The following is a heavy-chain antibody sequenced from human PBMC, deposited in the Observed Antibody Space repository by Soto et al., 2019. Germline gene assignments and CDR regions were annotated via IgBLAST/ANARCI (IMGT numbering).Heavy chain of an antibody. J-gene: IGHJ6*02. CDR2: IFPKFGTT. V-gene: IGHV1-69*01. CDR3: EAEMTFGKLSVV. Sequence: QVQLVQSGAEVKKPGSSVKVSCKASGDTDTNYVISWVRQAPGQGLEWMGGIFPKFGTTYSAQKLQDRLTFTADESTSTVYMQLSSLRLDDTAVYYCEAEMTFGKLSVVWGQGTTVTVSS. D-gene: IGHD3-16*02. CDR1: GDTDTNYV.